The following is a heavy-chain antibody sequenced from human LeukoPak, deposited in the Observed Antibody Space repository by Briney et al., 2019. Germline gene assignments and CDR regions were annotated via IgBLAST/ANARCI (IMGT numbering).Heavy chain of an antibody. D-gene: IGHD6-19*01. Sequence: PGGSLRLSCTASGFTFGDYAMSWVRQAPGKGLEWVGFIRSKAYGGTTEYAASVKGRFTISRDDSINIVYLQMNSLKTEDTAVYYCTRDQWLLNKGGNYYYYYYMDIWGKGTTVTISS. CDR3: TRDQWLLNKGGNYYYYYYMDI. CDR2: IRSKAYGGTT. J-gene: IGHJ6*03. V-gene: IGHV3-49*04. CDR1: GFTFGDYA.